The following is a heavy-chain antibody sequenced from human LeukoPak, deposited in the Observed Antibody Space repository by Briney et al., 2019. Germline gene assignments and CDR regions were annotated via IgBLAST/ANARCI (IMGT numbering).Heavy chain of an antibody. J-gene: IGHJ4*02. CDR1: GGSISTSNYY. Sequence: SETLSLTCTVSGGSISTSNYYWGWIRQPPGKGLEWIGNIFYSGSTYYSPSLKSRVTISLDTSRNQFSLKLNSVTAADTAVYYCARGVPIVVVTANSDYWGQGTLVTVSS. V-gene: IGHV4-39*07. D-gene: IGHD2-21*02. CDR2: IFYSGST. CDR3: ARGVPIVVVTANSDY.